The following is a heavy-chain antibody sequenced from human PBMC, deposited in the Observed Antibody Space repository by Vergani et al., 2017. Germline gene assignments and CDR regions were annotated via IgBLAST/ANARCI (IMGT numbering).Heavy chain of an antibody. CDR3: ATPQTVTTGGMEV. Sequence: EVQLVQSGAEVKKPGATMQISCKVSGYTFTDHYMHWVKPATGKGLEWMGLVDPEDGETIYEEKFKGRVTIAADTSTDTAQLELSSLRSEDTAVYYCATPQTVTTGGMEVWGQGTTVIVSS. CDR1: GYTFTDHY. CDR2: VDPEDGET. V-gene: IGHV1-69-2*01. J-gene: IGHJ6*02. D-gene: IGHD4-17*01.